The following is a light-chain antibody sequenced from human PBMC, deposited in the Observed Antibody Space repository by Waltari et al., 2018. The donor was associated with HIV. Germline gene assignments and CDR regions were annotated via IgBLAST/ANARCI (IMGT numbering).Light chain of an antibody. CDR3: CSYVGTRTSLV. Sequence: QPALTQPASVSGSPGQSITISCSGTSNDVGSFDLVSWYQHHPGKAPKLVISEVSKRPSGVSDRFSGSKSVNTATLTISGLQAEDEAEYYCCSYVGTRTSLVFGSGTKVTVL. J-gene: IGLJ1*01. V-gene: IGLV2-23*02. CDR1: SNDVGSFDL. CDR2: EVS.